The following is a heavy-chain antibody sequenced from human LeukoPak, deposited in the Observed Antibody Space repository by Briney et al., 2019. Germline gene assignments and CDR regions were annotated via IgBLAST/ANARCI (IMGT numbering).Heavy chain of an antibody. CDR2: IIPIFGTA. D-gene: IGHD3-10*01. CDR1: GGTFSSYA. Sequence: SVKVSCKASGGTFSSYAISWVRQAPGQGLEWMGGIIPIFGTANYAQTFQGRVTITADESTSTAYMALSSLRSEDTAVYYCGRDKGGSGSYYYSWGQGTLVTVSS. V-gene: IGHV1-69*13. J-gene: IGHJ5*02. CDR3: GRDKGGSGSYYYS.